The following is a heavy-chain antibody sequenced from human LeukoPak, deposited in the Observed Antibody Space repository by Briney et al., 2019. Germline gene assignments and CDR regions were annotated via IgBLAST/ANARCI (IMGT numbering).Heavy chain of an antibody. CDR2: ISGGSA. CDR1: GFTFSSYA. Sequence: QTGGSLRLSCAASGFTFSSYAMRWVRQAPGKGLEWVSAISGGSADYADSVKGRFCISIDNSKNTLYLQMNSLRAEDTAVYYCAKDRSSRYDFWSGSFSHYYYYYMDVWGKGTTVTVSS. D-gene: IGHD3-3*01. V-gene: IGHV3-23*01. CDR3: AKDRSSRYDFWSGSFSHYYYYYMDV. J-gene: IGHJ6*03.